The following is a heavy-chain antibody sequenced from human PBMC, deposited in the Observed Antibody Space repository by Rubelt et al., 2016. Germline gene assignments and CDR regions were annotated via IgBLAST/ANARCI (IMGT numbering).Heavy chain of an antibody. CDR3: ARVGTTVTDYYFDY. CDR2: IYYSGSP. V-gene: IGHV4-31*03. D-gene: IGHD4-17*01. CDR1: GGSISSGDYY. Sequence: QVQLQESGPGLVKPSQTLSLTCTVSGGSISSGDYYWSWIRQHPGKGLEWIGYIYYSGSPYYNPSLKSRLAIFVYTSNNHVSLKLSSVTAADTAVYYCARVGTTVTDYYFDYWGQGTPVTVSS. J-gene: IGHJ4*02.